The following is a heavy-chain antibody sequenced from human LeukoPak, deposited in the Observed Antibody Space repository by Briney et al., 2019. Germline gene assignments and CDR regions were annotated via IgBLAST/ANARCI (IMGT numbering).Heavy chain of an antibody. CDR3: ARDQIQLWFKSDYYYGMDV. D-gene: IGHD5-18*01. V-gene: IGHV3-21*01. J-gene: IGHJ6*02. Sequence: GGSLRLSCAASGFTFSSYSMNWVRQAPGKGLEWVSSISSSSSYIYYADSVKGRFTISRDNAKNSLYLQMNSLRAEDTAVYYCARDQIQLWFKSDYYYGMDVWGQGTTVTVSS. CDR1: GFTFSSYS. CDR2: ISSSSSYI.